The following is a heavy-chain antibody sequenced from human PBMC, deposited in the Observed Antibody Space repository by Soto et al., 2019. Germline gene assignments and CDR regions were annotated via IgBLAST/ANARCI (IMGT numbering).Heavy chain of an antibody. D-gene: IGHD2-15*01. CDR2: IIPIFGTA. CDR1: GGTFSSYA. J-gene: IGHJ6*02. CDR3: ARDGSSGPRYYYGMDV. Sequence: QVQLVQSGAEVKKPGSSVNVSCKASGGTFSSYAISWVRQAPGQGLEWMGGIIPIFGTANYAQKFQGRVTITADESTSTAYMELSSLRSEDTAVYYCARDGSSGPRYYYGMDVWGQGTTVTVSS. V-gene: IGHV1-69*01.